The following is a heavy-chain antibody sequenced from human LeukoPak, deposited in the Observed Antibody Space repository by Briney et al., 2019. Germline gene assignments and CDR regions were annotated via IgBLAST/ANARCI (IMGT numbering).Heavy chain of an antibody. CDR1: GDSISSYY. J-gene: IGHJ5*02. Sequence: SETLSLTCTVSGDSISSYYWSWIRQPPGKGLEWIGNIYYSGNTNYNPSLKSRVTISVDTSKNQFSLKLTSVTAADTAIYYCASPARYCSGGSCGASWGQGTLVTVSS. CDR3: ASPARYCSGGSCGAS. D-gene: IGHD2-15*01. V-gene: IGHV4-59*01. CDR2: IYYSGNT.